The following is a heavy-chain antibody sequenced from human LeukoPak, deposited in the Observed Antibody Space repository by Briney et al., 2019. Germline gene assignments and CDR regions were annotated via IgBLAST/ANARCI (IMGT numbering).Heavy chain of an antibody. V-gene: IGHV1-69*05. CDR3: ARARDTAMVADYYYMDV. Sequence: SVKVSCKASGGTFSSYAISWVRQAPGQGLEWVGGIIPIFGTANYAQKFQGRVTITTDESTSTAYMELSSLRSEDTAVYYCARARDTAMVADYYYMDVWGKGTTVTVSS. D-gene: IGHD5-18*01. CDR2: IIPIFGTA. J-gene: IGHJ6*03. CDR1: GGTFSSYA.